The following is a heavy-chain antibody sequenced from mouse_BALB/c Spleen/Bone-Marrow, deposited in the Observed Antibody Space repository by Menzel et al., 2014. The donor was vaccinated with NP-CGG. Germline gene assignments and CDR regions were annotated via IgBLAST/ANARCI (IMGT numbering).Heavy chain of an antibody. V-gene: IGHV1-67*01. CDR3: ARPRQLGLAFYAMGS. Sequence: VQLQQSGPELVRPGVSVKISCKGSGYTFTDYAMHWVKQSHAKSLEWIGVISTYSGNTNYNQKFKGKATMTVVKSSSTAYMELARLTSEDSAIYYCARPRQLGLAFYAMGSWGHGASVTVSS. J-gene: IGHJ4*01. CDR2: ISTYSGNT. D-gene: IGHD3-2*01. CDR1: GYTFTDYA.